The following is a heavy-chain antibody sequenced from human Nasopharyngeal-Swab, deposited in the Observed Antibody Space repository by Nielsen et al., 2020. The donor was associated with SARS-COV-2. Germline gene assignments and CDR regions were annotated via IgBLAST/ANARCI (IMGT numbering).Heavy chain of an antibody. D-gene: IGHD6-13*01. J-gene: IGHJ3*01. Sequence: GESLKISCVASGFSLSDSGIHWVRQGFGKGLEWVGRIRTKPNSYETTCAASVKGRFTISRDDSKNTAYLQMDSLKTDDTAIYYCTKTPAYSSSWWDAFDVWGQGTMVTVSS. V-gene: IGHV3-73*01. CDR3: TKTPAYSSSWWDAFDV. CDR2: IRTKPNSYET. CDR1: GFSLSDSG.